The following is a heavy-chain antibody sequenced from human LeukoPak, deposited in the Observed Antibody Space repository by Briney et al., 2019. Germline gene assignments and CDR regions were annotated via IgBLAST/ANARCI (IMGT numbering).Heavy chain of an antibody. CDR2: IHNSGST. D-gene: IGHD3-22*01. J-gene: IGHJ4*02. CDR1: GGSISGYY. Sequence: TSETLSLTCTVSGGSISGYYWSWFRQPPGKGLEWFGWIHNSGSTENNPSLKGRVTMSVDTSKNQISLRLYSVTAADTAVYYCVREGYDRSGYYLDSWGQGTLVTVSS. CDR3: VREGYDRSGYYLDS. V-gene: IGHV4-59*01.